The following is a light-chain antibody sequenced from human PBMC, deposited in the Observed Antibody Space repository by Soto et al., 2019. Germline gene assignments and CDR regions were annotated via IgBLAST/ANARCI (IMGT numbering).Light chain of an antibody. CDR3: LQDYNYPWT. Sequence: ASQMTQSPSSLSASVGDRVTITCRASQGIRNDLGWYQQQPGKAPKLLIYAASSLQSGVPSRFSGSGSVTDFTLTISILQPEDFATYYCLQDYNYPWTSGQGTKAEIK. CDR1: QGIRND. J-gene: IGKJ1*01. V-gene: IGKV1-6*01. CDR2: AAS.